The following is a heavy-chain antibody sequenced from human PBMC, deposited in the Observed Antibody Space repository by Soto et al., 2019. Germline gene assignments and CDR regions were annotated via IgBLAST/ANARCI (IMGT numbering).Heavy chain of an antibody. CDR2: IYYSGST. V-gene: IGHV4-39*01. CDR3: ARPGIAVAGDAFDI. Sequence: SETLSLTCTVSGGSISSSSYYWGWIRQPPGKGLEWIGSIYYSGSTYYNPSLKSRVTISVDTSKNQFSLKLSSVTAADTAVYYCARPGIAVAGDAFDIWGQGTMVTVSS. J-gene: IGHJ3*02. CDR1: GGSISSSSYY. D-gene: IGHD6-19*01.